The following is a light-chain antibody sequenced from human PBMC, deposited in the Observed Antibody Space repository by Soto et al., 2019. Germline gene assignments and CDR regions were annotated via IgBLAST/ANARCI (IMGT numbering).Light chain of an antibody. CDR1: QSISSW. CDR3: QQVNIYPLT. Sequence: DIQMTQSPSTLSAYVGDRVSITCRASQSISSWLAWYQQKPGKAPKLLIYDASSLESGVPSRFSGSGSGTEFILTISSLQPEDFATYYCQQVNIYPLTFGGGSKVDIK. J-gene: IGKJ4*01. CDR2: DAS. V-gene: IGKV1-5*01.